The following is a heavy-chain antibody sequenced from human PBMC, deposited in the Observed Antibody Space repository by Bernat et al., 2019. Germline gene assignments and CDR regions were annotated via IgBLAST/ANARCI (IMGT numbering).Heavy chain of an antibody. Sequence: QVQLVQSGAEVKKPGASVKVSCKASGYTFTSYGISWVRQAPGQGLEWMGWISAYNGNTNYAQKLQGRVTMTTDTSTSTAYMELRSLRSDDTAVYYCAREDYAYSWGNCHYALDYWGQGTLVTVSS. CDR2: ISAYNGNT. V-gene: IGHV1-18*01. CDR1: GYTFTSYG. J-gene: IGHJ4*02. D-gene: IGHD3-16*01. CDR3: AREDYAYSWGNCHYALDY.